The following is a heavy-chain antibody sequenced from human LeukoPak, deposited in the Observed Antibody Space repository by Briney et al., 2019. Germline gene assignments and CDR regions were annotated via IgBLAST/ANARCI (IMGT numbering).Heavy chain of an antibody. CDR1: GFTFSSYA. J-gene: IGHJ6*02. Sequence: GGSLRLSCAASGFTFSSYAMNWVRQAPGKGLEWVSTISGSGGSKHYADSVEGRFTISRDNSKNTVYLQMNSLRAEDTAVYYCAKLTSASGAYGVDVWGQGTTVTVSS. V-gene: IGHV3-23*01. D-gene: IGHD3-10*01. CDR2: ISGSGGSK. CDR3: AKLTSASGAYGVDV.